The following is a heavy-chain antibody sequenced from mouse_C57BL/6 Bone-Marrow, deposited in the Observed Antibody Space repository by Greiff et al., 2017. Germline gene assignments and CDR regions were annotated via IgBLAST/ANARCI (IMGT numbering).Heavy chain of an antibody. J-gene: IGHJ2*01. CDR1: GFTFSSYA. CDR3: AREGLYFDY. V-gene: IGHV5-4*01. CDR2: ISDGGSYT. Sequence: DVHLVESGGGLVKPGGSLKLSCAASGFTFSSYAMSWVRQTPEKRLEWVATISDGGSYTYYPDNVKGRFTISRDNAKNNLYLQMSHLKSEDTAMYYCAREGLYFDYWGQGTTLTVSS.